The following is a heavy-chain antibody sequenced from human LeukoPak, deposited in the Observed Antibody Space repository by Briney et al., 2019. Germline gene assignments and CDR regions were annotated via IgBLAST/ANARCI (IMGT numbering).Heavy chain of an antibody. CDR3: ARRNAALVGIYYYYGLDI. V-gene: IGHV5-51*01. D-gene: IGHD1-26*01. CDR1: GYSFTNYW. J-gene: IGHJ6*02. CDR2: IFTRDSDT. Sequence: GESLKISCKGSGYSFTNYWIGWVRQMAGKGLEWMGIIFTRDSDTRYSPSFQGQVTISVDKSISTAYLQWSSLKASDTAMYYCARRNAALVGIYYYYGLDIWGQGTTVTVSS.